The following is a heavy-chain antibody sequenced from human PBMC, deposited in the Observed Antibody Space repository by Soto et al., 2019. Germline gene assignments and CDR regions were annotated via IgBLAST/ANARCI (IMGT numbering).Heavy chain of an antibody. Sequence: ASVKVSCKASGGTFSSYAISWVRQAPGQGLEWMGGIIPIFGTANYAQKFQGRVTITADESTSTAYMELSSLRSEDTAVYYCARDRDYGVHYWYFDLWGRGTLVTVSS. V-gene: IGHV1-69*13. CDR1: GGTFSSYA. CDR2: IIPIFGTA. D-gene: IGHD4-17*01. CDR3: ARDRDYGVHYWYFDL. J-gene: IGHJ2*01.